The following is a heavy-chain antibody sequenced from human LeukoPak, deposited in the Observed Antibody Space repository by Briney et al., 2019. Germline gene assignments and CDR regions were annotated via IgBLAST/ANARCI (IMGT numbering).Heavy chain of an antibody. V-gene: IGHV4-59*01. Sequence: SQTLSLTCTVSGGSISSYYWSWIRQPPGKGLEWIGYIYYSGSTNYNPSLKSRVTISVDTSKNQFSLKLSSVTAADTAVYYCAGTTEAHSWRTRYYDYYMDVWGKGTTVTVSS. CDR3: AGTTEAHSWRTRYYDYYMDV. D-gene: IGHD6-13*01. J-gene: IGHJ6*03. CDR2: IYYSGST. CDR1: GGSISSYY.